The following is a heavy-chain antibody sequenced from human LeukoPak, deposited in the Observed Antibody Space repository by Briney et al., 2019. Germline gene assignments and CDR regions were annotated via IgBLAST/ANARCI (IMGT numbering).Heavy chain of an antibody. CDR3: AKANQYDFWSGEPALYYYMDV. J-gene: IGHJ6*03. V-gene: IGHV6-1*01. Sequence: SQTLSLTCAISGDSVSSNSAAWNWIRQSPSRGLEWLGRTYYRSKWYNDYAVSVKSRITINPGTSKNQFSLQLNSVTPEDTAVYYCAKANQYDFWSGEPALYYYMDVWGKGTTVTVSS. CDR2: TYYRSKWYN. D-gene: IGHD3-3*01. CDR1: GDSVSSNSAA.